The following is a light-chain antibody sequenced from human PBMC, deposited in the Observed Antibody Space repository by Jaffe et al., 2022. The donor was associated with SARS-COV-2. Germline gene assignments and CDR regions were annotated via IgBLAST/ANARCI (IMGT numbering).Light chain of an antibody. J-gene: IGLJ3*02. CDR3: CSYTSNSTMV. Sequence: QSALTQPASVSGSPGQSITISCTGTSGDIGGYKYVSWYQQYPGKAPRVLIYDVSYRPSGVSNRFSASKSGNTASLTISGLQAEDEADYYCCSYTSNSTMVFGGGTKLSVL. CDR2: DVS. V-gene: IGLV2-14*03. CDR1: SGDIGGYKY.